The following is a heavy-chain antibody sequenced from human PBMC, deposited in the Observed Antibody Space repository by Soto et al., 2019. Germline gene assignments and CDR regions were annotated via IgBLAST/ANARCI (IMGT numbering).Heavy chain of an antibody. D-gene: IGHD2-21*02. CDR1: CGSIRGYY. J-gene: IGHJ6*02. Sequence: SQTLSVPCPVSCGSIRGYYWSWIRETPFKGLEWIGYMYNTGSTVYNPSFKSRVTISVDTSKNQFSLKLNSVTAADTAVYYCARDLWGYCGTDCYPLDVWGQGATVTVSS. CDR2: MYNTGST. V-gene: IGHV4-59*01. CDR3: ARDLWGYCGTDCYPLDV.